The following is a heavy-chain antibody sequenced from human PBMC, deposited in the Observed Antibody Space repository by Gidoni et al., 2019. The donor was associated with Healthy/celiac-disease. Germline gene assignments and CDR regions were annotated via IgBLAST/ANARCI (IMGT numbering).Heavy chain of an antibody. Sequence: EVQLVESGGGLVQPGGSLKLSCAASGFTFSGSAMHWVRQASGKGLEWVGRIRSKANSYATAYAASVKGRFTISRDDSKNTAYLQMNSLKTEDTAVYYCTSHSGSYVYWGQGTLVTVSS. CDR3: TSHSGSYVY. V-gene: IGHV3-73*02. D-gene: IGHD1-26*01. J-gene: IGHJ4*02. CDR1: GFTFSGSA. CDR2: IRSKANSYAT.